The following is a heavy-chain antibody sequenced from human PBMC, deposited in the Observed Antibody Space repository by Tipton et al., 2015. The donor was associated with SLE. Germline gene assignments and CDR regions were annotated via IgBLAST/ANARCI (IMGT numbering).Heavy chain of an antibody. CDR3: ARGPYGYYSGTDV. J-gene: IGHJ6*02. V-gene: IGHV4-59*11. CDR1: GTSITTHF. CDR2: SSESGTT. Sequence: TLSLTCTVSGTSITTHFWSWLRQTPEKGLEWIGYSSESGTTDLNPSLQSRATLSLDTFKNQFSLRLKSVTPTDTATYYCARGPYGYYSGTDVWGQGTTVFV. D-gene: IGHD5-12*01.